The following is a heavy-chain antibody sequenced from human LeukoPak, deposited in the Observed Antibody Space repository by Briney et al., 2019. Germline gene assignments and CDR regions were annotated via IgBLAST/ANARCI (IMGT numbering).Heavy chain of an antibody. CDR2: INSDGSST. CDR3: ARSPVEVDGFDI. Sequence: PGWSLRLSCAASGFTFSSYWMYWVRQAPGKGLVWVSRINSDGSSTSYADSVKGRCSISRDNAKNTLYLQMNSLRAEDTAVYYCARSPVEVDGFDIWGQGTMVTVSS. D-gene: IGHD2-2*01. CDR1: GFTFSSYW. J-gene: IGHJ3*02. V-gene: IGHV3-74*01.